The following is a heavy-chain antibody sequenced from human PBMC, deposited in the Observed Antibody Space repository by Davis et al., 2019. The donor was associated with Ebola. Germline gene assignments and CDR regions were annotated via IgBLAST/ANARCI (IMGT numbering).Heavy chain of an antibody. D-gene: IGHD3-3*01. CDR3: VKPYYDFWSGYSDYYYYMDV. CDR1: GFTFSSYS. J-gene: IGHJ6*03. CDR2: ISSNGGST. Sequence: GGSLRLSCAGSGFTFSSYSMSWVRQAPGKGLEWVSAISSNGGSTYYADSVKGRFTISRENSKNTLYLQMSSLRAEDTAVYYCVKPYYDFWSGYSDYYYYMDVWGKGTTVTVSS. V-gene: IGHV3-64D*06.